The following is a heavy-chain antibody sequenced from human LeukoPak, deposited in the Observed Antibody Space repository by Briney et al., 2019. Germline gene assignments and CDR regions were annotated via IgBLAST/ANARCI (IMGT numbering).Heavy chain of an antibody. J-gene: IGHJ6*02. Sequence: PGGSLRLSCAASGFTVSSNYMSAGCRAPRRGLEWGSGIYSGGSTYYAASVRGRFTIPRDNSKNTLYLPMHSLSAQDTAVYYCARARYSGSYFAYYYYGTDVGGQGTTVTVSS. CDR2: IYSGGST. V-gene: IGHV3-53*01. D-gene: IGHD1-26*01. CDR3: ARARYSGSYFAYYYYGTDV. CDR1: GFTVSSNY.